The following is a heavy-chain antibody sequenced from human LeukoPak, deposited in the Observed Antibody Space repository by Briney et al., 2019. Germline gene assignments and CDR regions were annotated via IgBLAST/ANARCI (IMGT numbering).Heavy chain of an antibody. Sequence: PGGSLRLSCAASGFTFSNAWMSWVRQAPGKGLEWVGRIKSKTDGGTTDYAAPVKGRFTISRDDSKSTLYLQMNSLKTEDTAVYYCTTEGYYGDYDIDYWGQGTLVTVSS. J-gene: IGHJ4*02. CDR3: TTEGYYGDYDIDY. CDR1: GFTFSNAW. CDR2: IKSKTDGGTT. D-gene: IGHD4-17*01. V-gene: IGHV3-15*01.